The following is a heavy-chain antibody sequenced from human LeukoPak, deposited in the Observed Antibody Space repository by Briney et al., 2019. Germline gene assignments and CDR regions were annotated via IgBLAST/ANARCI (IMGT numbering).Heavy chain of an antibody. J-gene: IGHJ5*02. Sequence: PSETLSLTCTVSGGSISSYYWSWIRQPPGKGLEWIGEINHSGSTNYNPSLKSRVTISVDTSKNQFSLKLSSVTAADTAVYYCARVGEAAAGTGWFDPWGQGTLVTVSS. D-gene: IGHD6-13*01. V-gene: IGHV4-34*01. CDR2: INHSGST. CDR3: ARVGEAAAGTGWFDP. CDR1: GGSISSYY.